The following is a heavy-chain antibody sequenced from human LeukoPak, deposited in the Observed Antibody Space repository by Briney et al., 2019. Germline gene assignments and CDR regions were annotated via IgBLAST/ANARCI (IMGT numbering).Heavy chain of an antibody. CDR3: ARHFWSGNNWFDP. Sequence: SQTLSLTCAISGDSISSNNAAWNWIRQSPSIGLEWLGRTYYRSKWYNDYAVSVKSRITINPDTSKNQFSLQLNSVTPEDTAIYYCARHFWSGNNWFDPWGQGTLVTVSS. D-gene: IGHD3-3*02. CDR2: TYYRSKWYN. CDR1: GDSISSNNAA. J-gene: IGHJ5*02. V-gene: IGHV6-1*01.